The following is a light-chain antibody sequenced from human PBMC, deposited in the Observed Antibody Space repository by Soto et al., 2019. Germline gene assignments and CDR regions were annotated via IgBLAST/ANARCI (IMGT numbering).Light chain of an antibody. CDR1: QSVSSN. CDR3: QKYNSWPPLT. Sequence: EIVMTQSPATLSVSPGERATLSCRASQSVSSNLAWYQQKPGQAPRLLIYGASTRATGIPASFSGSGSGTEFTLTISSLQSEDFAVEYCQKYNSWPPLTFGGGTKVEIK. V-gene: IGKV3-15*01. J-gene: IGKJ4*01. CDR2: GAS.